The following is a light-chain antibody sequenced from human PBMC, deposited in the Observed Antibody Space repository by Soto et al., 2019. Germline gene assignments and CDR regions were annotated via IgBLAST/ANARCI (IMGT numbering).Light chain of an antibody. V-gene: IGLV1-44*01. Sequence: SVRTQAPSGFGTPGARVTLSFFGKSSIIGSNTVNWYKQLPGTAPKLLSYSNNQRLAGVPDRSSGSNSGTSASLAISGLQYEDEADYYCAAWDDSLNGYVFGTGTKVTVL. CDR1: SSIIGSNT. CDR2: SNN. J-gene: IGLJ1*01. CDR3: AAWDDSLNGYV.